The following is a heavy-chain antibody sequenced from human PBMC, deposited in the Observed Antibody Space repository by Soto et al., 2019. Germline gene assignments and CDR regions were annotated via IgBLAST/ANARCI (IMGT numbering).Heavy chain of an antibody. CDR3: ARRLYYYYYMDV. V-gene: IGHV4-39*01. J-gene: IGHJ6*03. Sequence: TSETLSLTCTVSGGSISSSSYYWGWIRQPPGKGLEWIGSIYYSGSTYYNPSLKSRVTISVDTSKNQFSLKLSSVTAADTAVYYCARRLYYYYYMDVWGKGTTVTVSS. CDR1: GGSISSSSYY. CDR2: IYYSGST.